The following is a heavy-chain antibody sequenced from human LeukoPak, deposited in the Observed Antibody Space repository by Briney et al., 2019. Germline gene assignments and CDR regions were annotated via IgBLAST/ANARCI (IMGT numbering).Heavy chain of an antibody. CDR3: ACRYSGSYYAI. Sequence: SETLSLTCTVSGGSISSGDYYWSWIRQPPGKGLEWIGYIYHSGSTYYNPSLKSRVTISVDRSKNQFSLKLSSVTAADTAVYYCACRYSGSYYAIWGRGTMVTVSS. V-gene: IGHV4-30-2*01. J-gene: IGHJ3*02. D-gene: IGHD1-26*01. CDR2: IYHSGST. CDR1: GGSISSGDYY.